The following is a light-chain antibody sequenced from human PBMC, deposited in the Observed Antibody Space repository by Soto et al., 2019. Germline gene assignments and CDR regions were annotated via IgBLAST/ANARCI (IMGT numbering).Light chain of an antibody. CDR3: QQYNNWPT. J-gene: IGKJ5*01. Sequence: MTQSPSTLSASVGDRVTLSCRASQSVRSNLAWYQQKPGQAPRLLIYGASSRATGIPARFSGSGSGTEFTLTISSLQSEDFAVYYSQQYNNWPTFGQGTRLEIK. V-gene: IGKV3-15*01. CDR2: GAS. CDR1: QSVRSN.